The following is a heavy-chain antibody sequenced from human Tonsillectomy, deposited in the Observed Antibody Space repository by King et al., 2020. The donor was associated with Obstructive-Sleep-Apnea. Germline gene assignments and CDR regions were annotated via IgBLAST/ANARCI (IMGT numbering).Heavy chain of an antibody. V-gene: IGHV3-13*01. D-gene: IGHD4-23*01. J-gene: IGHJ4*02. Sequence: QLVESGGGLVQPGGSLRLSCAASGFTFSSYDMHWVRQATGKGLEWVSAIGTAGDTYYPGSVKGRFTTSRENAKNSLYLQMNSLRAGDTAVYYCARLADGGNFDYWGQGTLVTVSS. CDR1: GFTFSSYD. CDR3: ARLADGGNFDY. CDR2: IGTAGDT.